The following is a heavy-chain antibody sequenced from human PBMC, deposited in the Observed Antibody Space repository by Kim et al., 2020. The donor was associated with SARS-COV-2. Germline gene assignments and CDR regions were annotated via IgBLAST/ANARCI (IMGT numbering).Heavy chain of an antibody. D-gene: IGHD5-18*01. J-gene: IGHJ5*02. Sequence: RYPDSLKGRFTASRDNAKNTLYRQMNSLRVEDTAVYYWARDYSAKRKFDPWGQGTLVTVSS. V-gene: IGHV3-74*01. CDR3: ARDYSAKRKFDP.